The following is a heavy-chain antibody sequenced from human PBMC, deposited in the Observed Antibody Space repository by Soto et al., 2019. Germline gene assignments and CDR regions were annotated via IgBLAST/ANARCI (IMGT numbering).Heavy chain of an antibody. J-gene: IGHJ4*02. CDR1: GGTFSSYA. D-gene: IGHD6-19*01. V-gene: IGHV1-69*13. Sequence: SVKVSCKASGGTFSSYAISWVRQAPVQGLEWMGGIIPIFGTANYAQKFQGRVTITADESTSTAYMELSSLRSEDTAVYYCARDRPYSSGPRWGFDYWGQGTLVTVSS. CDR3: ARDRPYSSGPRWGFDY. CDR2: IIPIFGTA.